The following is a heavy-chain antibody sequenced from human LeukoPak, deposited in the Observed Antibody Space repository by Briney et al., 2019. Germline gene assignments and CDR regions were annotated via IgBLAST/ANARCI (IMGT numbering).Heavy chain of an antibody. D-gene: IGHD6-6*01. J-gene: IGHJ1*01. CDR3: AKFLAVIAARDSLYFQH. V-gene: IGHV3-48*01. Sequence: PGGSLRLSCAASGFTFSSYSMNWVRQAPGRGLEWVSYISGSSRPIYYADSVKGRFTISRDNSKNTLYLQMSSLRAEDTAVYYCAKFLAVIAARDSLYFQHWGQGTLVTVSS. CDR2: ISGSSRPI. CDR1: GFTFSSYS.